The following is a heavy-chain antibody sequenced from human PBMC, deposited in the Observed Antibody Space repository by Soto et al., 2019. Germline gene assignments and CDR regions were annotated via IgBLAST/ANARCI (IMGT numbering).Heavy chain of an antibody. V-gene: IGHV3-23*01. CDR2: ISGSGGST. D-gene: IGHD2-8*01. J-gene: IGHJ4*02. Sequence: EVQLLESGGGLVQPGGSLRLSCAASGFTFSSYAMSWVRQAPGKGLEWVSAISGSGGSTYYADSVKGRFTISRDNSKNTLYLQMNSLRAEDTAVYYCAKGLEGYCTSGVCQPMFYWGQGTLVTVSS. CDR1: GFTFSSYA. CDR3: AKGLEGYCTSGVCQPMFY.